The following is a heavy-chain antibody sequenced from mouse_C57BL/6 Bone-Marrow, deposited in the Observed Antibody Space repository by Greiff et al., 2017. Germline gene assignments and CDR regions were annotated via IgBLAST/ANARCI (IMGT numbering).Heavy chain of an antibody. D-gene: IGHD1-1*01. Sequence: EVMLVESGGGLVKPGGSLKLSCAASGFTFSSYTMSWVRQTPEQRLEWVATISGGGGNTYYPDSVKGRFTISRDNAKNTLYLQMSSLRSEDTALYYCARGYYYGGAYWGQGTLVTVSA. V-gene: IGHV5-9*01. CDR2: ISGGGGNT. J-gene: IGHJ3*01. CDR1: GFTFSSYT. CDR3: ARGYYYGGAY.